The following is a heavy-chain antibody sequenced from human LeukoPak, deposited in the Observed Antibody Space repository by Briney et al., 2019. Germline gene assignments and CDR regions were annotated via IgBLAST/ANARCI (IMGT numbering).Heavy chain of an antibody. CDR2: IYSGGSA. CDR1: GFTVSSNY. Sequence: GGSLRLSCAASGFTVSSNYMSWVRRAPGKGLEWVSVIYSGGSAYYADSVKGRFTISRDNSKNTLYLQMNSLRDEDTAVYYCATYYRGGLFDYWGQGTLVTVSS. CDR3: ATYYRGGLFDY. J-gene: IGHJ4*02. V-gene: IGHV3-53*01. D-gene: IGHD1-26*01.